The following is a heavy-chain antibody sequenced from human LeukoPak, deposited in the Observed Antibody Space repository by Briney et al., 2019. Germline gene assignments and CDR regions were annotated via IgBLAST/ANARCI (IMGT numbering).Heavy chain of an antibody. J-gene: IGHJ4*02. CDR2: IYHSGST. CDR3: ARAPFWGGYERD. Sequence: PSETLSLTCTVSGYSISSGYYWGWIRQPPGKGLEWIGSIYHSGSTYYNPSLKSRVTISVDTSKNQFSLKLSSVTAADTAVYYCARAPFWGGYERDWGQGTLVTVSS. D-gene: IGHD3-3*01. CDR1: GYSISSGYY. V-gene: IGHV4-38-2*02.